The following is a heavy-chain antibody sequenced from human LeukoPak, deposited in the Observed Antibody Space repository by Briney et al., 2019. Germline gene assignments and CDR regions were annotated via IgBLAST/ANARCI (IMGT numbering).Heavy chain of an antibody. CDR2: ISSGSNYK. D-gene: IGHD3-10*01. CDR3: ARDGSVPGRWFGESSQGEHCNYMDI. J-gene: IGHJ6*03. Sequence: GGSLRLSCAASGFVYSTYSMNWVRQAPGKGLEWVSSISSGSNYKYYADSVKGRFTISRGNAKNSLFLQMNSLRAEDTAVYYCARDGSVPGRWFGESSQGEHCNYMDIWGKGTTVTVSS. V-gene: IGHV3-21*01. CDR1: GFVYSTYS.